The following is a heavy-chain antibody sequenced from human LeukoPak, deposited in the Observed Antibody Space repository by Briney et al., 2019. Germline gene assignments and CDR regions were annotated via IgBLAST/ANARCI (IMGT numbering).Heavy chain of an antibody. Sequence: GASVKVSCKASGYXFTSYGISWVRQAPGXXXXXMGWISAYNGNTNYAQKLQGRVTMTTDTSTSTAYMELRSLRSDDTAVYYCARDRPAVVANFDYWGQGTLVTVSS. CDR2: ISAYNGNT. CDR1: GYXFTSYG. J-gene: IGHJ4*02. CDR3: ARDRPAVVANFDY. D-gene: IGHD3-22*01. V-gene: IGHV1-18*01.